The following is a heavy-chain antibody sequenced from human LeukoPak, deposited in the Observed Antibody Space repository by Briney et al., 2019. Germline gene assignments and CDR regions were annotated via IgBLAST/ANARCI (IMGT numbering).Heavy chain of an antibody. CDR2: ISSSSSTI. Sequence: PGGSLRLSCAASGFTFSSYSMNWVRQAPGKGLEWVSYISSSSSTIYYADSVKGRFTISRDNSKNMLYLQMNSLRVEDTAVYYCAKDEAYYDFWSSGRYYYYMDVWGEGTTVTVSS. CDR3: AKDEAYYDFWSSGRYYYYMDV. D-gene: IGHD3-3*01. J-gene: IGHJ6*03. CDR1: GFTFSSYS. V-gene: IGHV3-48*01.